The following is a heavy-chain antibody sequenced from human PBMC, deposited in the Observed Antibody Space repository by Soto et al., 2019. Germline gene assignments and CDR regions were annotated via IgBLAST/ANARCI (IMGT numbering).Heavy chain of an antibody. CDR3: AKDSSSWFHFFDY. Sequence: PGGSLRLSCAASGITFSSYAMGWVRQVPGKGLEWVSAISGSGGNTYYADSVKGRFTTSRDNSKNTLSLQMNSLRADDTAVYYCAKDSSSWFHFFDYWGQGTQVTVSS. CDR1: GITFSSYA. V-gene: IGHV3-23*01. D-gene: IGHD6-13*01. CDR2: ISGSGGNT. J-gene: IGHJ4*02.